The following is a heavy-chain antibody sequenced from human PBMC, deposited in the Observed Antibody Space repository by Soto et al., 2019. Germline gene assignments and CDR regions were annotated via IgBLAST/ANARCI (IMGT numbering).Heavy chain of an antibody. CDR1: GFMFDNYA. CDR2: MSGSGHGT. CDR3: AKGRYFDTSGGCANY. V-gene: IGHV3-23*01. D-gene: IGHD3-22*01. J-gene: IGHJ4*02. Sequence: EVKLLESGGGLVPPGASARLSCITSGFMFDNYAMSWVRQSPGRGLEWVAAMSGSGHGTVYTQSVQGRFIISRDKSKKTLCLQMNNLRDEDTAVYYCAKGRYFDTSGGCANYWGLGTLVSVSA.